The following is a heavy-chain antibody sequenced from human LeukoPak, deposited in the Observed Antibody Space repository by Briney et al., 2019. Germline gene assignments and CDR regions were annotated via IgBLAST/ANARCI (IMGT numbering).Heavy chain of an antibody. CDR3: ARDRRAAAADDAFDI. CDR1: GFTFSIYE. V-gene: IGHV3-48*03. Sequence: PGGSLRLSCAASGFTFSIYEMNWVRQAPGKGLEWVSYISSRGNTIYYADSVKGRFTISRDNSKNTLYLQMGSLRAEDMAVYYCARDRRAAAADDAFDIWGQGTMVTVSS. CDR2: ISSRGNTI. D-gene: IGHD6-13*01. J-gene: IGHJ3*02.